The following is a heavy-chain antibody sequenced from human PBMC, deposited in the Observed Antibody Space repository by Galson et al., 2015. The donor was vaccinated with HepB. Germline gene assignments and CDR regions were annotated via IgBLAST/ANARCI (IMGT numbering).Heavy chain of an antibody. CDR1: GFIFSDHY. D-gene: IGHD1-26*01. V-gene: IGHV3-72*01. J-gene: IGHJ4*02. CDR2: TKNKRNGYTT. CDR3: SRWSAGAQDY. Sequence: SLRLSCAASGFIFSDHYMDWVRRAPGQGLEWVGCTKNKRNGYTTEYAASVKGRFTISRDDSKNSLYLQMNSLKTEDTAMYYCSRWSAGAQDYWGQGTLVTVSS.